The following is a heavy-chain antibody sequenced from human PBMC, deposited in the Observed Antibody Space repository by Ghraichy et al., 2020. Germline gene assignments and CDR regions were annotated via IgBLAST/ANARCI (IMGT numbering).Heavy chain of an antibody. CDR2: ISAYNGNT. J-gene: IGHJ4*02. CDR3: ARDSSGYYYVPYYFDY. D-gene: IGHD3-22*01. Sequence: ASVKVSCKASGYTFTSYGISWVRQAPGQGLEWMGWISAYNGNTNYAQKLQGRVTMTTDTSTSTAYMELRSLRSDDTAVYYCARDSSGYYYVPYYFDYWGQGTLVTVSS. CDR1: GYTFTSYG. V-gene: IGHV1-18*01.